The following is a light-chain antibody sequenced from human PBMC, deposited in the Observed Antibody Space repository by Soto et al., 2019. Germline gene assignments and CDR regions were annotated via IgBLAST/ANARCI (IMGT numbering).Light chain of an antibody. CDR2: AAS. V-gene: IGKV3-15*01. J-gene: IGKJ1*01. CDR3: QQYNNWWT. Sequence: EIVMTQSPATLSVSPGERATLSCRASQSVNRNLAWYQQKPGQAPRLLIYAASTRATGIPARFSGSGSETEFTLTISSLQSEDFAIYNCQQYNNWWTFGQGTNVEI. CDR1: QSVNRN.